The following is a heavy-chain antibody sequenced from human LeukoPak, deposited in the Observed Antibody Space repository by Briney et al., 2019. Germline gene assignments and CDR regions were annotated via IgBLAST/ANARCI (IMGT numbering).Heavy chain of an antibody. CDR2: IKEDGSEM. CDR1: GFTFSTYW. V-gene: IGHV3-7*05. Sequence: GGTLRLSCAASGFTFSTYWMSWVRQAPGKGLEWVASIKEDGSEMSYVDSVKGRFTISRDNAQNSLFLQMTRLRVADTALYYCARHPAAGTVDYWGQGTLVNVSS. D-gene: IGHD6-13*01. J-gene: IGHJ4*02. CDR3: ARHPAAGTVDY.